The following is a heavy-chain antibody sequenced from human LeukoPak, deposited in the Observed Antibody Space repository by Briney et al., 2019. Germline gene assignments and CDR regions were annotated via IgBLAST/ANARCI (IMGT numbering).Heavy chain of an antibody. V-gene: IGHV3-33*01. CDR2: IWYDGSNK. Sequence: GGSLRLSCAASGFTFSSYGMHWVRQAPGKGLEWVAVIWYDGSNKYYAGSVKGRFTISRDNSKNTLYLQMNSLRAEDTAVYYCARDRMVIVVAKPVYYYYGMDVWGQGTTVTVSS. D-gene: IGHD3-22*01. J-gene: IGHJ6*02. CDR1: GFTFSSYG. CDR3: ARDRMVIVVAKPVYYYYGMDV.